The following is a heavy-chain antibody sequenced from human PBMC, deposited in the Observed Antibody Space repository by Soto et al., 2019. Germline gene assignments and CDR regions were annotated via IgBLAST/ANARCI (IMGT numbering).Heavy chain of an antibody. V-gene: IGHV3-30*03. CDR2: ISFAGSTT. D-gene: IGHD6-13*01. CDR1: GFTFSSYG. J-gene: IGHJ4*02. Sequence: QVQLVESGGGVVQPGRSLRLSCAASGFTFSSYGIHLVRQAPGKGLEWVALISFAGSTTYYADSVKGRFTISRDNSQNTLYLQMHSLRAEDTSLYYGGAGKCFSDYWGQGALVTVSS. CDR3: GAGKCFSDY.